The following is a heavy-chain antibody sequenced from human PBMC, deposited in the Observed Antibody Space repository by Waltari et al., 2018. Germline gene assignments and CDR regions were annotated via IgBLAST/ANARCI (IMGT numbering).Heavy chain of an antibody. CDR3: AKDRAYYDSSGWAYYYYMDV. V-gene: IGHV3-23*04. CDR2: ISGSGEIT. Sequence: QLVESGGALLQPGGSLRLSCAASGFTFSNHAMSWVRQAPGKGLEGVPAISGSGEITYDADSVDGRFTISRDNSKNTLYLQMNSLRAEDTAVYYCAKDRAYYDSSGWAYYYYMDVWGKGTMVTVSS. J-gene: IGHJ6*03. D-gene: IGHD3-22*01. CDR1: GFTFSNHA.